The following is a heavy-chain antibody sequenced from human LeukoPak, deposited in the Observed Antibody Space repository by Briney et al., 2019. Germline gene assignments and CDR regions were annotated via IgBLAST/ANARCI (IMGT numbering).Heavy chain of an antibody. D-gene: IGHD5-24*01. CDR3: AKDRVLRDDGWVFDF. J-gene: IGHJ4*02. CDR2: INPAGGST. Sequence: GASVRVSCTASRYTFTSYYIHWVRQAPGQGLEWMGIINPAGGSTTYAQKFQGSRLTLTRDTSTSTVYMELSSLRAEDTAVYYCAKDRVLRDDGWVFDFWGQGTLVTVSS. V-gene: IGHV1-46*01. CDR1: RYTFTSYY.